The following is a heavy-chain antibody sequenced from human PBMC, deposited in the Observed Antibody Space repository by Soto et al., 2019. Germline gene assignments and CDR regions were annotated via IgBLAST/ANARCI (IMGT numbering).Heavy chain of an antibody. CDR1: GCSITGYY. CDR2: IYGSGST. V-gene: IGHV4-59*12. CDR3: ARASLAEGPEAY. Sequence: PSETLSLTCRVSGCSITGYYWNWIRQPPGKGLEWVGHIYGSGSTNYNPSLQSRVTISVDTSKIQFSLNLTSVTAADTAVYYCARASLAEGPEAYWGQGILVTVSS. J-gene: IGHJ4*02. D-gene: IGHD6-19*01.